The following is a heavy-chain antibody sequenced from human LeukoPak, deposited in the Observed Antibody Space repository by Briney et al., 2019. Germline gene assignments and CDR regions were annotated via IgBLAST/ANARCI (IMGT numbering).Heavy chain of an antibody. CDR3: ARDLLWFGELDY. Sequence: ASVKVSCKASGGTFSSYAISWVRQAPGQGLEWMGGIIPIFGTANYAQKFQGRVTITADESTSTAYMELSSLRSEDTAVYYCARDLLWFGELDYWGQGTLVTVSS. D-gene: IGHD3-10*01. CDR1: GGTFSSYA. CDR2: IIPIFGTA. V-gene: IGHV1-69*13. J-gene: IGHJ4*02.